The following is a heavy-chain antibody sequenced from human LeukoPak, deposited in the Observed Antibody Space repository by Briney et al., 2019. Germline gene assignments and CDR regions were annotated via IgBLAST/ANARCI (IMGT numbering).Heavy chain of an antibody. Sequence: ASVKVSCKASGYTFTSYGISWVRQAPGQGLEWMVWISAYNGNTNFAQKLQGRVTMTTDTSTSTAYMALRSLSSDDTAVYYCARDQAATNTQVRFCLDWGQGTLVTVSS. V-gene: IGHV1-18*01. CDR3: ARDQAATNTQVRFCLD. CDR2: ISAYNGNT. D-gene: IGHD3-9*01. J-gene: IGHJ4*02. CDR1: GYTFTSYG.